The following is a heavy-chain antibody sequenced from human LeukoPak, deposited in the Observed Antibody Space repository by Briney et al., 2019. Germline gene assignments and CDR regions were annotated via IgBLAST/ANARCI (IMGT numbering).Heavy chain of an antibody. V-gene: IGHV4-34*01. D-gene: IGHD3-3*01. Sequence: ASETLSLTCAVYGGSFSGYYWSWIRQPPGKGLEWIGEINHSGSTNYNPSLKSRVTISVDTSKNQFSLKLSSVTAADTAVYYCARDRYYDFWSGYYKDAFDIWGQGTMVTVSS. J-gene: IGHJ3*02. CDR2: INHSGST. CDR3: ARDRYYDFWSGYYKDAFDI. CDR1: GGSFSGYY.